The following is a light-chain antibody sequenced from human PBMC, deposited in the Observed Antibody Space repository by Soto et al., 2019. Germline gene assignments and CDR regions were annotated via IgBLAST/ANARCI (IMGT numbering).Light chain of an antibody. Sequence: DIQMTQSPSTLSASVGDRVTITCRASQSISRWLAWYQQKPGKAPKLLIYDAYNLESGVPSRFSGSGSGTEFTLTISSLQSEDFALYYCHQYNSWPPGTFGQGTKVDIK. CDR2: DAY. CDR1: QSISRW. CDR3: HQYNSWPPGT. J-gene: IGKJ2*01. V-gene: IGKV1-5*01.